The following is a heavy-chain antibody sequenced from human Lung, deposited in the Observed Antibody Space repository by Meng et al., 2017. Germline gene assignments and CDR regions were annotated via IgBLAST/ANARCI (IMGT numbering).Heavy chain of an antibody. V-gene: IGHV4-34*02. CDR3: ARGPTTMAHDFDY. D-gene: IGHD4-11*01. CDR2: INHSGST. CDR1: GGSFSDYY. J-gene: IGHJ4*02. Sequence: QVQHKEGGAGPCRPSGTLSLTCVVSGGSFSDYYWSWIRQPPGKGLEWIGEINHSGSTNYNPSLESRATISVDTSQNNLSLKLSSVTAADSAVYYCARGPTTMAHDFDYWGQGTLVTVSS.